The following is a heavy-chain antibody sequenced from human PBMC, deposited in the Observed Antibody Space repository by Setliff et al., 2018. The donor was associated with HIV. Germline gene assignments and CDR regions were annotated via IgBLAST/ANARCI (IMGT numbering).Heavy chain of an antibody. CDR2: IYKTGST. CDR1: GDSISSGGYF. J-gene: IGHJ6*03. Sequence: TSETLSLTCTVSGDSISSGGYFWIWIRQHPGQGLEWMGYIYKTGSTYYNLSLKSRMTISLDTSKNQFFLKLNSVTAADTAVYYCARGYCSGGFCHPNYYHYMDVWGKGTTVTVSS. CDR3: ARGYCSGGFCHPNYYHYMDV. D-gene: IGHD2-15*01. V-gene: IGHV4-31*03.